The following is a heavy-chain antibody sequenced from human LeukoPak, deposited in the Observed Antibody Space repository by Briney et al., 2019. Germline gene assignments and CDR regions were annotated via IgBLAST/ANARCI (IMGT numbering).Heavy chain of an antibody. D-gene: IGHD3-3*01. J-gene: IGHJ4*02. V-gene: IGHV6-1*01. CDR2: TYYRSKWYN. CDR1: GDSVSSNGAS. Sequence: SQTLSLTCDISGDSVSSNGASWTWIRQSPSRGLEWLGRTYYRSKWYNYYAVSVKSRISINPDTSKNQFSLQMNSVTPEDTAVYYCARETDFGVVTNWGQGTLVTVSS. CDR3: ARETDFGVVTN.